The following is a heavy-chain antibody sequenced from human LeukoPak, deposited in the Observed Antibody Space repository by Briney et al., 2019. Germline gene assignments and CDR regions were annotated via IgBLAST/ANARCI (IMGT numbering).Heavy chain of an antibody. CDR1: GYTLTSYY. Sequence: ASVKVSCKASGYTLTSYYIHWVRQAPGQGLECMGIINPSGGSTTYAQKFQGRVTMTRDTSTSTVYMELSSLRSEDMAVYYCARDIARGGDYWGQGTLVTVSS. CDR3: ARDIARGGDY. CDR2: INPSGGST. V-gene: IGHV1-46*01. D-gene: IGHD2-21*01. J-gene: IGHJ4*02.